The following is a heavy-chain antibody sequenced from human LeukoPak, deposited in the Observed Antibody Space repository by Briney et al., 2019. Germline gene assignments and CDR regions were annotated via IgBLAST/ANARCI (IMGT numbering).Heavy chain of an antibody. CDR1: GASISGYY. D-gene: IGHD3-22*01. V-gene: IGHV4-4*07. CDR3: ARDPSLFSGYFDY. CDR2: IYTSGTT. Sequence: PSETLSLTCTVSGASISGYYWSWIRQPAGKGLEWIGRIYTSGTTNYNPSLQSRVAMSVDTSKNRISLMLTSVTAADTAGYYCARDPSLFSGYFDYWGRGTLVTVSS. J-gene: IGHJ4*02.